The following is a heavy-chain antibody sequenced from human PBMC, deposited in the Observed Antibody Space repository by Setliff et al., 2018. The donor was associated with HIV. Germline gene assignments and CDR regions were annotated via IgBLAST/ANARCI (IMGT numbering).Heavy chain of an antibody. CDR1: GGSISSYY. J-gene: IGHJ6*03. Sequence: TLSLTCTVSGGSISSYYWSWIRQPPGKGLEWIGYIYYSGSTNYNPSLKSRVTISVDTSKNQFSLKLSSVTAADTAVYYCATSTVTTFLDYYYYMDVWGKGTTVTVSS. D-gene: IGHD4-4*01. CDR3: ATSTVTTFLDYYYYMDV. V-gene: IGHV4-59*08. CDR2: IYYSGST.